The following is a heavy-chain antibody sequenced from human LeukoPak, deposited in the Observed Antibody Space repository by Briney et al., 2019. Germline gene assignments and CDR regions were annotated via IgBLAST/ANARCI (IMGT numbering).Heavy chain of an antibody. Sequence: PSETLSLTCTVSGGSINNYYWSWIRQPPGKGLEWIGYIFYSGSTNYNPSLKSRVTISVEMSKNQVSLKLSSVTAADTAVYYCARHRDHYYDSSGRKSVGDWFDPWGQGTLVTVSA. D-gene: IGHD3-22*01. J-gene: IGHJ5*02. V-gene: IGHV4-59*08. CDR1: GGSINNYY. CDR3: ARHRDHYYDSSGRKSVGDWFDP. CDR2: IFYSGST.